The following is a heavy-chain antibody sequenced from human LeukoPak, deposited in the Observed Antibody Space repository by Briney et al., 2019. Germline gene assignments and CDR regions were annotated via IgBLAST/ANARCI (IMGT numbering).Heavy chain of an antibody. CDR2: IGPSSTTK. Sequence: GGSLRLSCAASGSTFSSYSMNWVRQAPGKGLEWVSYIGPSSTTKNYADSVKGRFTISRDNAKNSLYLQMNSLRAEDTAVYYCARDIRWGGGLDAFDIWARGQWSPSLQ. CDR1: GSTFSSYS. V-gene: IGHV3-48*01. D-gene: IGHD3-16*01. CDR3: ARDIRWGGGLDAFDI. J-gene: IGHJ3*02.